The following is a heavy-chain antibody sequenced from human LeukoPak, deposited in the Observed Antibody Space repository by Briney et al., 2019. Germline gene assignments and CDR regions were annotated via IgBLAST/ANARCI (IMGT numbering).Heavy chain of an antibody. V-gene: IGHV4-59*08. J-gene: IGHJ4*02. CDR2: IYYSGST. D-gene: IGHD5-24*01. CDR3: ARSLVRATTYYFDY. CDR1: GGSISSYY. Sequence: SESLSLTCNVSGGSISSYYWSWIRQPPGKGLEWIGHIYYSGSTNYNPSLKSRVTISVDTSKNQFSLKLSSVTAADTAVYYCARSLVRATTYYFDYWGQGTLVTVSS.